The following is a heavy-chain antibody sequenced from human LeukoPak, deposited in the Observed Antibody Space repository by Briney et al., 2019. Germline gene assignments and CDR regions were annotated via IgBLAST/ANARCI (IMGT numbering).Heavy chain of an antibody. CDR1: GFTFSSYS. V-gene: IGHV3-48*01. J-gene: IGHJ4*02. D-gene: IGHD3-16*01. Sequence: GGSLRLSCAASGFTFSSYSMNWLRQAPGKGLEWLSYISISRNIAYYADSVKGRFTISRDNGKNSLYLQMNNLRAEDTAVYYCAYWAGTADAFNGPFGYWGQGTLVTVSS. CDR3: AYWAGTADAFNGPFGY. CDR2: ISISRNIA.